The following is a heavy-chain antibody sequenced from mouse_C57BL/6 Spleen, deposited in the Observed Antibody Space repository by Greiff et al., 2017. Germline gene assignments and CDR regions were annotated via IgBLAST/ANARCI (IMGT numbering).Heavy chain of an antibody. D-gene: IGHD3-2*02. V-gene: IGHV1-82*01. CDR2: IYPGDGDT. CDR3: ALDSSGYESFDY. CDR1: GYAFSSSW. J-gene: IGHJ2*01. Sequence: VQLQESGPELVKPGASVKISCKASGYAFSSSWMNWVKQRPGKGLEWIGRIYPGDGDTNYNGKFKGKATLTADKSSSTAYMQLSSLTSEDSAVYFCALDSSGYESFDYWGQGTTLTVSS.